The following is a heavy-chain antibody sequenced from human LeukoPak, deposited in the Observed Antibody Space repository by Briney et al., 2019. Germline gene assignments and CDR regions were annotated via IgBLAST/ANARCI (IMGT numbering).Heavy chain of an antibody. Sequence: ASVKVSCKASGYTFTSYGISWVRQAPGQGLEWMGWISAYNGNTNYAQKLQGRVTMTTDTSTSTAYMELRSLRSDDTAVYYCARDRTRGNSGITMIEVVYFDYWGQGTLVTVSS. D-gene: IGHD3-22*01. CDR3: ARDRTRGNSGITMIEVVYFDY. J-gene: IGHJ4*02. CDR1: GYTFTSYG. V-gene: IGHV1-18*01. CDR2: ISAYNGNT.